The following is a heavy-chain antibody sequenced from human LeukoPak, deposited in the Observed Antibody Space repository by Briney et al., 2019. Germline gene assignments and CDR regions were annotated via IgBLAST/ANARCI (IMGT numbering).Heavy chain of an antibody. V-gene: IGHV3-30-3*01. D-gene: IGHD5-18*01. CDR2: ISYDGSNK. CDR3: AKDFWVDTAMVH. Sequence: GRSLRLSCAASEFTFSSYAMHWVRQAPGKGLEWVAVISYDGSNKYYADSVKGRFTISRDNSKNTLYLQMNSLRAEDTAVYYCAKDFWVDTAMVHWGQGTLVTVSS. J-gene: IGHJ4*02. CDR1: EFTFSSYA.